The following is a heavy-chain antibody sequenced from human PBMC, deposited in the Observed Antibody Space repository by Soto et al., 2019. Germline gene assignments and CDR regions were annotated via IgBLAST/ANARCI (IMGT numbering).Heavy chain of an antibody. V-gene: IGHV1-69*01. J-gene: IGHJ6*02. CDR2: IIPIFGTA. CDR3: ARGGIRDSSGYYYYYYYGMDV. Sequence: QVQLVQSGAEVQKPGSSVKVSCKASGGTFSSYAISWVRQAPGQGLEWMGGIIPIFGTANYAQKFQGRVTITADESTSTAYMELSSLRSEDTAVYYCARGGIRDSSGYYYYYYYGMDVWGQGTTVTVSS. D-gene: IGHD3-22*01. CDR1: GGTFSSYA.